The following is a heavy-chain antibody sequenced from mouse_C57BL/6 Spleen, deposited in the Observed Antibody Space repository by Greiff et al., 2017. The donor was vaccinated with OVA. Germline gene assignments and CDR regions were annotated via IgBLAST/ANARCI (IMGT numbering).Heavy chain of an antibody. CDR3: ARASNWDGFAY. CDR1: GYTFTSYW. Sequence: QVHVKQPGAELVKPGASVKMSCKASGYTFTSYWITWVKQRPGQGLEWIGDIYPGSGSTNYNEKFKSKATLTVDTSSSTAYMQLSSLTSEDSAVYYCARASNWDGFAYWGQGTLVTVSA. J-gene: IGHJ3*01. D-gene: IGHD4-1*01. CDR2: IYPGSGST. V-gene: IGHV1-55*01.